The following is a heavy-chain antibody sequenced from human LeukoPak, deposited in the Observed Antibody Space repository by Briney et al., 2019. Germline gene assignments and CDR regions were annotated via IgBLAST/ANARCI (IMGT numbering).Heavy chain of an antibody. CDR1: GYTFTGYY. CDR3: ARETYSSSYYYYYYYMDV. D-gene: IGHD6-6*01. CDR2: INPNSGGT. Sequence: ASVKVSCKASGYTFTGYYIHWVRQAPGQGLEWMGWINPNSGGTIYAPKFQGRVTISRDTSISTAYMELSRLRSDDTAVYYCARETYSSSYYYYYYYMDVWGKGTTVTVSS. V-gene: IGHV1-2*02. J-gene: IGHJ6*03.